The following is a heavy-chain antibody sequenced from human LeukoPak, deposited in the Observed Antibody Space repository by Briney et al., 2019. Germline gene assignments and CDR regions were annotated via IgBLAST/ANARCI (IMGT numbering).Heavy chain of an antibody. CDR1: GYTFTSYG. D-gene: IGHD6-19*01. CDR3: ARTLYSSGWHFDY. CDR2: ISAYNGNT. Sequence: ASVKVSCKASGYTFTSYGISWVRQAPGQGLEWMGWISAYNGNTNYAQKLQGRVTMTTDTSTSTAYKELRSLRSDDTAVYYCARTLYSSGWHFDYWGQGTLVTVSS. V-gene: IGHV1-18*01. J-gene: IGHJ4*02.